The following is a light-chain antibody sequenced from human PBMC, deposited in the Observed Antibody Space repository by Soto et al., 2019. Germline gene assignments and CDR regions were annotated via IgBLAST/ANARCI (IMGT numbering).Light chain of an antibody. CDR1: TVAVTSGHF. V-gene: IGLV7-46*01. Sequence: QAVVTQEPSLTVSPGGTVTLTCGSSTVAVTSGHFPYWFQQKAGQAPKTLICDTNNKHSWTPARFSGSLFGGKAALTLSGAQPEDEADYYCLLTYPDTRVFGGGTKVTVL. J-gene: IGLJ1*01. CDR3: LLTYPDTRV. CDR2: DTN.